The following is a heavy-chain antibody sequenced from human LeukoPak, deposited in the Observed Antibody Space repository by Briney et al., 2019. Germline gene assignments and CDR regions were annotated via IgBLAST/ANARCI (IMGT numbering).Heavy chain of an antibody. V-gene: IGHV1-69*13. Sequence: SVKVSCKASGGTFSSYAISWVRQAPGQGLGWMGGIIPIFGTANYAQKFQGRVTITADESTSTAYMELSSLRSEDTAVYYCARDYYDSSGTLYYGMDVWGQGTTVTVSS. CDR2: IIPIFGTA. J-gene: IGHJ6*02. D-gene: IGHD3-22*01. CDR3: ARDYYDSSGTLYYGMDV. CDR1: GGTFSSYA.